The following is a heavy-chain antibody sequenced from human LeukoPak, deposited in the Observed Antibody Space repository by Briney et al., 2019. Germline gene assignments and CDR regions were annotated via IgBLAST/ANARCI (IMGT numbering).Heavy chain of an antibody. V-gene: IGHV4-39*07. CDR3: ARDNTFGGVQGFDY. CDR1: GGSISSSSYY. J-gene: IGHJ4*02. CDR2: IYYSGST. Sequence: SETLSLTCTVSGGSISSSSYYWGWIRQPPGKGLEWIGSIYYSGSTYYNPSLKSRVTISVDTSKNQFSLKLSSVTAADTAVYYCARDNTFGGVQGFDYWGQGTLVTVSS. D-gene: IGHD3-16*01.